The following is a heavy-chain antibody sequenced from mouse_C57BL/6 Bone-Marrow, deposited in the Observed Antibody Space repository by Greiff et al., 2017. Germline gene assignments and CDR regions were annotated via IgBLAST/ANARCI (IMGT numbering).Heavy chain of an antibody. Sequence: VHVKQSGAELVRPGASVTLSCTASGFNIKDDYMHWVQQRPEQGLEWIGWIDPENGDTEYASKFQGKATITADPSSNTAYLPLSSLTSENSSDNYGTCNYCGDVDVWGTGTTVTVSS. CDR3: TCNYCGDVDV. CDR1: GFNIKDDY. D-gene: IGHD2-1*01. CDR2: IDPENGDT. V-gene: IGHV14-4*01. J-gene: IGHJ1*03.